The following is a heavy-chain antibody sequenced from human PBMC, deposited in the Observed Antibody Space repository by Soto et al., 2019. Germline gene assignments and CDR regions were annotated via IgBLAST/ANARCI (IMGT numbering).Heavy chain of an antibody. Sequence: QVQLVESGGGVVQPGKSLRLSCVYSGFTLSPYSLHWVRQPPGKGLEWVAVISRDGGSEYYADSVRGRFTISRDHSKSTLYLEMNSLRTEDTAVYFCARDGGFGELSPRTNYYYGMDVWGRGTTVTVS. V-gene: IGHV3-30*04. D-gene: IGHD3-10*01. CDR3: ARDGGFGELSPRTNYYYGMDV. CDR2: ISRDGGSE. J-gene: IGHJ6*02. CDR1: GFTLSPYS.